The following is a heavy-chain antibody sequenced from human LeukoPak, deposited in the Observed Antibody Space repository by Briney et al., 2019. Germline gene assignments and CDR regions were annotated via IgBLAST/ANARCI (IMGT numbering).Heavy chain of an antibody. CDR3: AKDRVGGLRYFDWLLFY. V-gene: IGHV3-66*03. J-gene: IGHJ4*02. CDR2: IYSDNT. CDR1: GFTVSSNS. D-gene: IGHD3-9*01. Sequence: GGSLRLSCTVSGFTVSSNSMSWVRQAPGKGLEWVAFIYSDNTYYSDPVKGRFTISRDNSKNTLYLQMNSLRAEDTAAYYCAKDRVGGLRYFDWLLFYWGQGTLVTVSS.